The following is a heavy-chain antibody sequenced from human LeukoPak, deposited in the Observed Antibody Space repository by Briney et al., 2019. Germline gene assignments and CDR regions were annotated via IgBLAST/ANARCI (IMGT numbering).Heavy chain of an antibody. Sequence: GGSLRLSCAASRFTFSSYAMSWVRQAPGNGLEWVSAISASGGSTYYADSVKGPFTISRDNSKNTLYLQMNSLRAEDTAVYYCAKDRRGWGIFDYWGQGTLVTVSS. D-gene: IGHD3-16*01. CDR1: RFTFSSYA. CDR2: ISASGGST. J-gene: IGHJ4*02. CDR3: AKDRRGWGIFDY. V-gene: IGHV3-23*01.